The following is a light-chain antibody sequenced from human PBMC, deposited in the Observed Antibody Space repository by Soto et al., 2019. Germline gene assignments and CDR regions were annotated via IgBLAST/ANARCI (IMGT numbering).Light chain of an antibody. CDR3: QQYNNWPDMYT. J-gene: IGKJ2*01. CDR1: RSVGTT. Sequence: EMVMTQSPATLSVSPGERVILSCRASRSVGTTLAWYQQKPGQAPRLLIYGASTRATGIPARFSGSGSGTDFTLTLNSLQSEDFAIYYCQQYNNWPDMYTFGQGTKLEIK. V-gene: IGKV3-15*01. CDR2: GAS.